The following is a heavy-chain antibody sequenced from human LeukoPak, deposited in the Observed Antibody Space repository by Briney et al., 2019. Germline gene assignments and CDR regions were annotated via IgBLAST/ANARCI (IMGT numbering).Heavy chain of an antibody. D-gene: IGHD5-24*01. CDR3: ARVPERWLHHWAFGI. J-gene: IGHJ3*02. Sequence: GGSLRLSCAASGFTFSSYWMHWVRQAPGKGLVWVSRINSDGSSTSYADSVKGRFTISRDNAKNTLYPQMNSLRAEDTAVYYCARVPERWLHHWAFGIWGQGTMVTVSS. CDR2: INSDGSST. CDR1: GFTFSSYW. V-gene: IGHV3-74*01.